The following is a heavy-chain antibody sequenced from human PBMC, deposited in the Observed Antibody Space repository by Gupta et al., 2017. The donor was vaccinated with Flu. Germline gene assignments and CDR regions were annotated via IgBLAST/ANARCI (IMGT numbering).Heavy chain of an antibody. Sequence: EVQLVESGGGLVKPGGSLRLSCAASGFTFSSYSMNWVRQAPGKGLEWVSSISSSSSYIYYADSVKGRFTISRDNAKNSLYLQMNSLRAEDTAVYYCAREGPRLGGNPGDAFDIWGQGTMVTVSS. CDR1: GFTFSSYS. D-gene: IGHD2-15*01. CDR3: AREGPRLGGNPGDAFDI. V-gene: IGHV3-21*01. CDR2: ISSSSSYI. J-gene: IGHJ3*02.